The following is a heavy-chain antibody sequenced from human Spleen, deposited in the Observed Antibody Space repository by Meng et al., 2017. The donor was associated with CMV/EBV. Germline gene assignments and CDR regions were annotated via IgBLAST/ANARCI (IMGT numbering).Heavy chain of an antibody. V-gene: IGHV3-30*02. CDR1: GFIFRDYG. CDR3: VKDPGYYDGNGYPYFDY. CDR2: IRYDGLNK. J-gene: IGHJ4*02. Sequence: GGSLRLSCAASGFIFRDYGLHWVRQAPGKGLQWVAFIRYDGLNKYYEDSVKGRFTISRDNSKNTLHLQMNSLRAEDTALYYCVKDPGYYDGNGYPYFDYWGQGTLVTVSS. D-gene: IGHD3-22*01.